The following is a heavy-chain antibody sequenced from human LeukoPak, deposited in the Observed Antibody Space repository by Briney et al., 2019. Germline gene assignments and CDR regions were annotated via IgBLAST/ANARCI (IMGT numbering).Heavy chain of an antibody. CDR1: GGSISSYY. CDR2: IYYSGST. CDR3: ARSQEGYFDSWSGYHYYYYMDV. V-gene: IGHV4-59*08. J-gene: IGHJ6*03. Sequence: SETLSLTCTVSGGSISSYYWSWIRQPPGKGLEWIGYIYYSGSTNYNPSLKSRVTMSLDTSKNQFSLRLSSVTAADTAVYYCARSQEGYFDSWSGYHYYYYMDVWGKGTTVTVSS. D-gene: IGHD3-3*01.